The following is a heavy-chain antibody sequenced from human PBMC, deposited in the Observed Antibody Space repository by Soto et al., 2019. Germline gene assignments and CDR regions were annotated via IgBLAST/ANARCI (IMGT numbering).Heavy chain of an antibody. CDR2: ISYDGSNK. CDR1: GFTFSSYA. J-gene: IGHJ4*02. Sequence: QVQLVESGGGVVQPGRSLRLSCAASGFTFSSYAMHWVRQAPGKGLEWVAVISYDGSNKYYADSVKGRFTISRDNSKNTLYLQMNSLRAEDTAVYYCARLYGGRFDYWGQGTLVTVSS. CDR3: ARLYGGRFDY. V-gene: IGHV3-30-3*01. D-gene: IGHD1-26*01.